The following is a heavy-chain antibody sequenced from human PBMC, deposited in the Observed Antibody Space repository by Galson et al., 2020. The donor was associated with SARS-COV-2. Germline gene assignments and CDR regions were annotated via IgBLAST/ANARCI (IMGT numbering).Heavy chain of an antibody. J-gene: IGHJ6*02. CDR1: GGSISSYY. V-gene: IGHV4-59*08. D-gene: IGHD6-19*01. CDR3: ARFIAVAGSYVIYGMDV. CDR2: IYYSGST. Sequence: SETLSLTCTVSGGSISSYYWSWIRQPPGKGLEWIGYIYYSGSTNYNPSLKSRVTISVDTSKNQFSLKLSSVTAADTAVYYCARFIAVAGSYVIYGMDVWGQGTTVTVSS.